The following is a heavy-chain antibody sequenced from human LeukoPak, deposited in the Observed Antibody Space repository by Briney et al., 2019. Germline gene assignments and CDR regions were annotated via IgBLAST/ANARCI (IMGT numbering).Heavy chain of an antibody. CDR2: MSYDGSKE. Sequence: GGSLRLSCAASGFTFSSYGTHWVRQAPGKGLEWVAVMSYDGSKEYYADSVKGRLTISRDNSKNTLYLQMNSLRVEDTAVYYCLVWKHVFDRWGQGTLVTVSS. D-gene: IGHD5/OR15-5a*01. CDR1: GFTFSSYG. CDR3: LVWKHVFDR. J-gene: IGHJ5*02. V-gene: IGHV3-30*03.